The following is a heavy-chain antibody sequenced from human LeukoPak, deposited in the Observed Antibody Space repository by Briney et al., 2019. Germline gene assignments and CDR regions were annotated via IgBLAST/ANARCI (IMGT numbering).Heavy chain of an antibody. CDR1: GGSINNYY. CDR3: ARVNYYYYYMDV. V-gene: IGHV4-4*07. Sequence: SETLSLTCTVSGGSINNYYWSWIPQPAEKGLEWIGRIYTSGGTNYNPSFKRRVTMSVDTSKNQFSLKLSSVTAADTAVYYCARVNYYYYYMDVWGKGTTVTISS. CDR2: IYTSGGT. J-gene: IGHJ6*03.